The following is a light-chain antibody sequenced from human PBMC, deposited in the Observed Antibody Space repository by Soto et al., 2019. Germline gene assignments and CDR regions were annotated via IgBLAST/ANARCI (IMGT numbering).Light chain of an antibody. J-gene: IGKJ1*01. CDR1: QSISSW. V-gene: IGKV1-5*01. CDR3: QQYNSYLWT. CDR2: DAS. Sequence: DIQMTQSPSTLSASVGDRVTITCRASQSISSWLAWYQQKPGKAPKLLIYDASSLESGVPSRFSGSGSGTEFTLTISSPQPDYFATYYCQQYNSYLWTFGQGTKVEIK.